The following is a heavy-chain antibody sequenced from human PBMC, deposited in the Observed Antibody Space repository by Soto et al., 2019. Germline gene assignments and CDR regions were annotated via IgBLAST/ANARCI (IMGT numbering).Heavy chain of an antibody. Sequence: PSETLSLTCAVSGGSLSSSAYSWSWIRQPPGKGLEWIGCIYQSGSTYYNPSLKSRVTMSLDRPKNQFSLKLSSVTAADTAVYYCARELLFYDSDGFSWDDAFDIWGQGTMVTASS. V-gene: IGHV4-30-2*01. CDR2: IYQSGST. CDR1: GGSLSSSAYS. D-gene: IGHD3-22*01. CDR3: ARELLFYDSDGFSWDDAFDI. J-gene: IGHJ3*02.